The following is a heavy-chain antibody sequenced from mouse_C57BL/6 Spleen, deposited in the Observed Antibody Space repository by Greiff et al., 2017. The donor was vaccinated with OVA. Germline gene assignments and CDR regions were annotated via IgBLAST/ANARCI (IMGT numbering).Heavy chain of an antibody. V-gene: IGHV5-9*01. D-gene: IGHD2-3*01. Sequence: DVKLVESGGGLVKPGGSLKLSCAASGFTFSSYTMSWVRQTPEKRLEWVATISGGGGNTYYPDSVKGRFTISRDNAKNTLYLQMSSLRSEDTALYYCARHEGDGYYPRAMDYWGQGTSVTVSS. CDR2: ISGGGGNT. CDR1: GFTFSSYT. J-gene: IGHJ4*01. CDR3: ARHEGDGYYPRAMDY.